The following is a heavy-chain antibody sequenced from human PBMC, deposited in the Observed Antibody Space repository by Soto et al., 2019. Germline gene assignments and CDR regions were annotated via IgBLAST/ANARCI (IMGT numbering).Heavy chain of an antibody. CDR3: ARDRGRYDILTGYPIDY. V-gene: IGHV3-21*01. CDR2: ISSSSSYI. Sequence: GGSLRLSCAASGFTFSSYSMNWVRQAPGKGLEWVSSISSSSSYIYYADSVKGRFTISRDNAKNSLYLQMNSLRAEDTAVYYCARDRGRYDILTGYPIDYWGQGTLVTVSS. CDR1: GFTFSSYS. J-gene: IGHJ4*02. D-gene: IGHD3-9*01.